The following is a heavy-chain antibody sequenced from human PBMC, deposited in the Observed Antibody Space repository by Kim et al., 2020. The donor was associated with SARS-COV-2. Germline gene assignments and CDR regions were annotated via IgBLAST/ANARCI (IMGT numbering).Heavy chain of an antibody. CDR1: GFTFSSYW. J-gene: IGHJ6*02. D-gene: IGHD6-13*01. Sequence: GGSLRLSCAASGFTFSSYWMSWVRQAPGKGLEWVAIIKQDGSEKYYVDSVKGRFTISRDNAKNSLYLQMNSLRAEDTAVYYCARDGAAGGFASYYYGMDVWGQGTTVTVSS. V-gene: IGHV3-7*01. CDR2: IKQDGSEK. CDR3: ARDGAAGGFASYYYGMDV.